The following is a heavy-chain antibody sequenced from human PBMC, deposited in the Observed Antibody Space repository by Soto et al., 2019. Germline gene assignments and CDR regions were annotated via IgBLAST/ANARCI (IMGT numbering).Heavy chain of an antibody. Sequence: EVQLVESGGGLVQPGGSLKLSCAASGFTFSASAMHWVRQAPGKGLEWVGRIRTKPNSYASAYAASAKGRFTISRDDSKNTAYLQMNSLKTEDTAVYYCTSHTWCPGGDCYKTAFDLWGQGTMVTVSS. J-gene: IGHJ3*01. CDR3: TSHTWCPGGDCYKTAFDL. D-gene: IGHD2-21*02. CDR1: GFTFSASA. CDR2: IRTKPNSYAS. V-gene: IGHV3-73*02.